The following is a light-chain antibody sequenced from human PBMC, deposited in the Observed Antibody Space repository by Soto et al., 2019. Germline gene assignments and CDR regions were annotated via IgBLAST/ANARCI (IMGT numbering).Light chain of an antibody. CDR1: SSDVGGYNY. J-gene: IGLJ1*01. Sequence: QSALTQPASVSGSPGQSITISCTGTSSDVGGYNYVSWYQHHPGKAPKLMISSVSSRPSGVSNRFSGSKSGNTASLTISGLQPDDEADYYCSSYTSSDTYVFGTGTKVTVL. CDR3: SSYTSSDTYV. CDR2: SVS. V-gene: IGLV2-14*03.